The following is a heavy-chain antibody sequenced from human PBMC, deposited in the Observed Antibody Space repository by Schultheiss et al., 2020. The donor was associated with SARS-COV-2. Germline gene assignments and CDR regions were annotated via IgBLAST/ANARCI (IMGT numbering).Heavy chain of an antibody. J-gene: IGHJ2*01. CDR2: IYSGGST. V-gene: IGHV3-23*03. CDR3: AKDYGDYYWYFDL. CDR1: GFTFSSYA. D-gene: IGHD4-17*01. Sequence: GGSLRLSCAASGFTFSSYAMSWVRQAPGKGLEWVSVIYSGGSTYYADSVKGRFTISRDNAKNSLYLQMNSLRAEDTAVYYCAKDYGDYYWYFDLWGRGTLVTVSS.